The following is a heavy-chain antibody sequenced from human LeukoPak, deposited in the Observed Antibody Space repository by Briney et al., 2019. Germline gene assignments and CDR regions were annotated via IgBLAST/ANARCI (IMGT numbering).Heavy chain of an antibody. Sequence: GGSLRLSCAASGFTFSSYAMHWVRQAPGKGLEWVAVISYDGSNKYYADSVKGRFTISRDNAKNTLHLQMSSLRAEDTAVYYCARPGGGSYCSGGSCYDYWGQGALVTVSS. CDR3: ARPGGGSYCSGGSCYDY. V-gene: IGHV3-30*04. CDR1: GFTFSSYA. D-gene: IGHD2-15*01. CDR2: ISYDGSNK. J-gene: IGHJ4*02.